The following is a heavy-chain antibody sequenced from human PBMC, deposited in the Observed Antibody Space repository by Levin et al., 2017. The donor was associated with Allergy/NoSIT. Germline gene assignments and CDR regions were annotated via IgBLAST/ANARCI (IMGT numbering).Heavy chain of an antibody. Sequence: GGSLRLSCAASGFTFSDYYMSWIRQAPGKGLEWVSYISSSGSTIYYADSVKGRFTISRDNAKNSLYLQMNSLRAEDTAVYYCARDAVVAASTKYYYYYGMDVWGQGTTVTVSS. V-gene: IGHV3-11*01. D-gene: IGHD2-15*01. CDR1: GFTFSDYY. CDR2: ISSSGSTI. J-gene: IGHJ6*02. CDR3: ARDAVVAASTKYYYYYGMDV.